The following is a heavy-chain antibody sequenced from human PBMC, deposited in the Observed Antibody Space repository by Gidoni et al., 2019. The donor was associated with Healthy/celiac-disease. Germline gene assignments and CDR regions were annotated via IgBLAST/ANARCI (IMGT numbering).Heavy chain of an antibody. Sequence: QVQLVQSGAEVKKPGASVKVSCKASGYTFPGSYMHWVRQAPGQGLEWMGWINPNSGGTNYAQKFQGRVTMTRDTSISTAYMELSRLRSDDTAVYYCARDPTAAPNYYYYGMDVWGQGTTVTVSS. V-gene: IGHV1-2*02. CDR3: ARDPTAAPNYYYYGMDV. D-gene: IGHD2-2*01. J-gene: IGHJ6*02. CDR1: GYTFPGSY. CDR2: INPNSGGT.